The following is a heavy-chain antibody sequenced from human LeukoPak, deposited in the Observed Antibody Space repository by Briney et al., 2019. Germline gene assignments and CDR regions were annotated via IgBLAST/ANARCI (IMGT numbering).Heavy chain of an antibody. CDR2: ISGSGETT. J-gene: IGHJ5*02. CDR3: AKFFSSGQQLLSNWLDP. Sequence: QPGGSLRLSCAASGFTFNNYVMNWVRQAPGKGLEWVSTISGSGETTYYAGSVKGRFTISRDNSKNALYLQMNGLRAEDTAIYYCAKFFSSGQQLLSNWLDPWGQGTLVTVSS. V-gene: IGHV3-23*01. D-gene: IGHD4-11*01. CDR1: GFTFNNYV.